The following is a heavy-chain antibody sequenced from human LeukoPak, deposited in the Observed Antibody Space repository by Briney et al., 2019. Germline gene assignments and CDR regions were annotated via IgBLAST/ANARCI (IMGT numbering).Heavy chain of an antibody. Sequence: SETLSLTCTVSGGSISSSSYYWGWIRQPPGKGLEWIGSIYYSGSTYYNPSLKSRVTISVDTSKNQFSLKLSSVTAADTAVYYCARTSGNWGPHFDYWGQGTLVTVSS. J-gene: IGHJ4*02. CDR1: GGSISSSSYY. CDR3: ARTSGNWGPHFDY. V-gene: IGHV4-39*07. D-gene: IGHD7-27*01. CDR2: IYYSGST.